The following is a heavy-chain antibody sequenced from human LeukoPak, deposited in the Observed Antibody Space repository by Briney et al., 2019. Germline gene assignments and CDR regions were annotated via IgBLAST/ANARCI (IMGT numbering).Heavy chain of an antibody. CDR3: ARRRSWWLSGPLDY. D-gene: IGHD3-22*01. J-gene: IGHJ4*02. V-gene: IGHV4-34*01. Sequence: SETLSLTCAVYGGSFSGYYWSWIRQPPGKGLEWIGKINHSGSTNYNPSLKSRVTISVDTSKNQFSLKLSSVTAADTAVYYCARRRSWWLSGPLDYWGQGTLVTVSS. CDR1: GGSFSGYY. CDR2: INHSGST.